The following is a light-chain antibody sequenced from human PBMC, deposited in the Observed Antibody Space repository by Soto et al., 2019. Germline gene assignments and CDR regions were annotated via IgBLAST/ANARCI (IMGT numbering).Light chain of an antibody. CDR1: QNINTW. Sequence: DIQMTQSPSTLSASVGARVTFTCRASQNINTWLAWFQQKPGKAPKLLSYGASRLESGVPSRFSGSGSGTEFTLTISSLQPDDFATYCCKQYSSYPYTFGQGTKSEIK. V-gene: IGKV1-5*01. CDR2: GAS. CDR3: KQYSSYPYT. J-gene: IGKJ2*01.